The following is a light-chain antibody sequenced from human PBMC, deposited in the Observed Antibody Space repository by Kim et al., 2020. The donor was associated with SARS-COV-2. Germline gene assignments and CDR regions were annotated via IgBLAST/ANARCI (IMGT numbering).Light chain of an antibody. CDR3: QQYYSIPYT. CDR1: QSILYSSKSKNY. V-gene: IGKV4-1*01. CDR2: WAS. J-gene: IGKJ2*01. Sequence: DIVMTQSPDSLAVSLGERATVNCKSSQSILYSSKSKNYLAWYQQEPGQSPKLLIYWASTRESGVPDRFIGSGSGTDFTLTISNLQAEDVAVYYCQQYYSIPYTFGQGTKLEI.